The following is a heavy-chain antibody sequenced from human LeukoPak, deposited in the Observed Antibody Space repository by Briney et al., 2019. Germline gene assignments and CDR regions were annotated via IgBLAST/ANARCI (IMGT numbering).Heavy chain of an antibody. CDR1: GYRFATSW. CDR2: IYPDDSDS. D-gene: IGHD3-10*01. CDR3: ARGAYGSGSSYNYYGMDV. V-gene: IGHV5-51*01. Sequence: GESLKISCKGSGYRFATSWIAWVRQMPGKVLEWMGIIYPDDSDSRYSPSFEGQVTFSVDKSISTAYLQWSSLKASDTAIYYCARGAYGSGSSYNYYGMDVWGQGTPVTVSS. J-gene: IGHJ6*02.